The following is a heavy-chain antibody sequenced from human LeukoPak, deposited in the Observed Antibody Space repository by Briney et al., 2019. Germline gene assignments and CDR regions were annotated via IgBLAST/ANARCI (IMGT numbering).Heavy chain of an antibody. Sequence: GGSLRLSCADSGFTFSNYGMHWVREAPGKGQEWVALISNDGSNKYYEDSVKGRFTISRDNSMNTLYLQMNSLRAEDTAVYYCAKDYAVGADHPDAFDIWGQGTMVTVSS. CDR3: AKDYAVGADHPDAFDI. CDR2: ISNDGSNK. V-gene: IGHV3-30*18. CDR1: GFTFSNYG. D-gene: IGHD1-26*01. J-gene: IGHJ3*02.